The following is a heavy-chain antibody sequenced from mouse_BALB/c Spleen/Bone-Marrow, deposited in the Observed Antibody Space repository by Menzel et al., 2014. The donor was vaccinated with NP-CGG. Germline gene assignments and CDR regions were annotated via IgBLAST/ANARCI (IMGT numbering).Heavy chain of an antibody. CDR1: GFTFTDYY. CDR3: AREGNYYFDY. Sequence: EVMLVESGGGLVQPGGSLRLSCATSGFTFTDYYMSWVRQPPGEALEWLGFIRNKANGYTTENSASVKGRFTISRDNSQSILYLQMNTLRAEDSATYYCAREGNYYFDYWGQGTTLTVSS. V-gene: IGHV7-3*02. J-gene: IGHJ2*01. D-gene: IGHD2-1*01. CDR2: IRNKANGYTT.